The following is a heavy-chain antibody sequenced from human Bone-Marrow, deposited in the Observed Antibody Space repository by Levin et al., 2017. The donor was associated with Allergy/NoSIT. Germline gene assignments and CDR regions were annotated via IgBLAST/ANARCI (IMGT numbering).Heavy chain of an antibody. J-gene: IGHJ2*01. CDR2: IYDVGTAT. V-gene: IGHV3-23*01. Sequence: GSLRLSCAASGFTFRSYAMTWVRQSPGKGLEWVSSIYDVGTATFYADSVKGRFTISRDNSENTLYLHMNSLRADDTAVYYCARDRRINPYWYFDFWGRGTLVSVSS. CDR3: ARDRRINPYWYFDF. CDR1: GFTFRSYA. D-gene: IGHD2-15*01.